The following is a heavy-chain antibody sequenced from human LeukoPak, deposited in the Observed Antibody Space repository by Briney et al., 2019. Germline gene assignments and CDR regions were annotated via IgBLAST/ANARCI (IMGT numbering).Heavy chain of an antibody. Sequence: ASMKVSCKASGYTFTSYGISWVRQAPGQGLEWMGWISAYNGNTNYAQKLQGRVTMTTDTSTSTAYMELRSLRSDDTAVYYCARSDQEARYCSSTSCYSSAFDIWGQGTMVTVSS. D-gene: IGHD2-2*01. CDR3: ARSDQEARYCSSTSCYSSAFDI. CDR2: ISAYNGNT. J-gene: IGHJ3*02. V-gene: IGHV1-18*01. CDR1: GYTFTSYG.